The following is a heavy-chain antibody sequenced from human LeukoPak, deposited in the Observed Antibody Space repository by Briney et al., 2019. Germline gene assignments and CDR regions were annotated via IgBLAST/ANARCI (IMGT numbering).Heavy chain of an antibody. CDR2: INTNTGNL. J-gene: IGHJ3*02. D-gene: IGHD3-22*01. CDR3: ARVVDYYDGSGLRGWDAFDI. Sequence: ASVKVSCKASGYTFSTYAMNWVRQAPGQGLEWMGWINTNTGNLTYAQGFTGRFVFSLDTSVSTAYLQISSLKAEDTAVYYCARVVDYYDGSGLRGWDAFDIWGQGTMVTVSS. V-gene: IGHV7-4-1*02. CDR1: GYTFSTYA.